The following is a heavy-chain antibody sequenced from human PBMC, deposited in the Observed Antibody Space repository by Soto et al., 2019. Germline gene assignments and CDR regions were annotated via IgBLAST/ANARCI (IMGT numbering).Heavy chain of an antibody. CDR1: GYTFTSYG. D-gene: IGHD3-9*01. CDR2: ISAYNGNT. Sequence: QVQLVQSGAEVKKPGASVKVSCKASGYTFTSYGISWVRQAPGQGLEWMGWISAYNGNTNYAQKLQGRVTMTTDTSTSTAYMELRSLRSDDTAVYYCAREAHYLRYFDWTNRVNWFDPWGQGTLVTVSS. V-gene: IGHV1-18*01. J-gene: IGHJ5*02. CDR3: AREAHYLRYFDWTNRVNWFDP.